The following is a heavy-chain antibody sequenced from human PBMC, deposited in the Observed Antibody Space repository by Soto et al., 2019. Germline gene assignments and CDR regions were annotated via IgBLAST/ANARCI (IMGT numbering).Heavy chain of an antibody. J-gene: IGHJ4*02. Sequence: GGSLRLSCAASGFTFISYWMSWVLQAPGKGLEWVANIKQDGSEKYYVDSVKGRFTISRDNAKNSLYLQMNSLRAEDTAVYYCASQGLTIFGVVMSRGVDYWGQGTLVTVSS. CDR2: IKQDGSEK. CDR1: GFTFISYW. D-gene: IGHD3-3*01. V-gene: IGHV3-7*05. CDR3: ASQGLTIFGVVMSRGVDY.